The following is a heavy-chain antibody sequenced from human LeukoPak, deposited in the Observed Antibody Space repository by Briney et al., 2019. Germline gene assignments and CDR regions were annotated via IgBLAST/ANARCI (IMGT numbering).Heavy chain of an antibody. CDR3: AKTWAYYYDSSGYRPIVY. CDR1: GFTFSSYG. J-gene: IGHJ4*02. V-gene: IGHV3-30*02. D-gene: IGHD3-22*01. CDR2: IRYDGSNK. Sequence: GGSLRLSCAASGFTFSSYGMHWVRQAPGKGLEWVAFIRYDGSNKYYADSVKGRFTISRDNSKSTLYLQMNSLRAEDTAVYYCAKTWAYYYDSSGYRPIVYWGQGTLVTVSS.